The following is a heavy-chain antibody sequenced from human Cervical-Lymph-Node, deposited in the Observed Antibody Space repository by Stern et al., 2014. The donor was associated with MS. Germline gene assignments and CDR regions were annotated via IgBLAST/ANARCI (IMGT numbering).Heavy chain of an antibody. V-gene: IGHV3-30*18. CDR3: VKRGITEVRGVRLGDY. J-gene: IGHJ4*02. CDR2: ISYDGSDT. Sequence: VQLVESGGGVVQPGRSLRLTCTVSGFTFSSYGMHWVRQAPGKGLEWVSVISYDGSDTYYAESVKGRFTISRDNTKNTLYLEMRRLRREDTAVYYCVKRGITEVRGVRLGDYWGPGTLFIVSS. CDR1: GFTFSSYG. D-gene: IGHD3-10*01.